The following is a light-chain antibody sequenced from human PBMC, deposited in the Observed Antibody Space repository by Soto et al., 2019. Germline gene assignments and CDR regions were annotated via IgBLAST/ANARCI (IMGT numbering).Light chain of an antibody. J-gene: IGKJ3*01. Sequence: EVVMTQSPATLSVSPGESATLSCKASQSVSRNLAWYQQKPGQAPRLLISGSSTRATGPPARFSGSGSGSEFTLSLISVQCEDSAVYYCYQYYDWPPVTVGPGTRV. CDR1: QSVSRN. V-gene: IGKV3-15*01. CDR3: YQYYDWPPVT. CDR2: GSS.